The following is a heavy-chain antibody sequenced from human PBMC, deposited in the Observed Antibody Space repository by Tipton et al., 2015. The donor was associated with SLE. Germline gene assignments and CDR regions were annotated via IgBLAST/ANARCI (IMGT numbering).Heavy chain of an antibody. CDR1: GGSINNSPYY. CDR3: ARRDCSTTSCYFDY. V-gene: IGHV4-39*01. Sequence: LRLSCTVSGGSINNSPYYWGWIRQPPGKGLEWIGSIFHSGSTNYNTSLKSRVTIFVDTSRNQFSLNLSSVTAADTAVYYCARRDCSTTSCYFDYWGQGILLIVSS. D-gene: IGHD2-2*01. CDR2: IFHSGST. J-gene: IGHJ4*02.